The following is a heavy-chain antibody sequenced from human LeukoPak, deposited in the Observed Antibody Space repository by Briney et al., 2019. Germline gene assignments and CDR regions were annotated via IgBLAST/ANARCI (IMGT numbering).Heavy chain of an antibody. CDR1: GFTFSGHW. J-gene: IGHJ4*02. CDR2: INQGGSDK. Sequence: PGRSLRLSCAASGFTFSGHWMSWVRQAPGEGLEWVANINQGGSDKYYVDSVKGRFTISRDNANNLLYLQMNSLRGEDTAVYYCTRDRSRAEDDWGQGTLVTVSS. CDR3: TRDRSRAEDD. V-gene: IGHV3-7*01. D-gene: IGHD1-14*01.